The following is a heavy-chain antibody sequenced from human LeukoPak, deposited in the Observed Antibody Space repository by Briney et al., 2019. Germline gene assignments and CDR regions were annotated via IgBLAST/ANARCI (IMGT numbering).Heavy chain of an antibody. J-gene: IGHJ3*02. CDR3: ASPRALYCSSTSCQTANGAFDI. CDR2: IIPILGIA. D-gene: IGHD2-2*01. V-gene: IGHV1-69*02. Sequence: ASVKVSCKASGGTFSSYTISWVRQAPGQGLEWMGRIIPILGIANYAQKFQGRVTITADKSTSTPYMELSSLRSEDTAVYYCASPRALYCSSTSCQTANGAFDIWGQGTMVTVSS. CDR1: GGTFSSYT.